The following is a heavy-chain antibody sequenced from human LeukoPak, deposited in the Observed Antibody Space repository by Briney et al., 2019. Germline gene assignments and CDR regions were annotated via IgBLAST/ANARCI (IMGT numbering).Heavy chain of an antibody. CDR2: INHSGST. V-gene: IGHV4-34*01. CDR1: GGSFSGYY. Sequence: SETLSLTCAVYGGSFSGYYWSWIRQPPGKGLEWVGEINHSGSTNYNPSLKSRVTISVDTSKNQFSLKLSSVTAADTAVYYCARGRRPGYWGQGTLVTVSS. CDR3: ARGRRPGY. D-gene: IGHD6-6*01. J-gene: IGHJ4*02.